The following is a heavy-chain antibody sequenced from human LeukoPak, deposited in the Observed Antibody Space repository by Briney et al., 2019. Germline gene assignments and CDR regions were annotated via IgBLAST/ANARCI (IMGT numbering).Heavy chain of an antibody. D-gene: IGHD3-22*01. J-gene: IGHJ4*02. Sequence: PGGSLRLSCAASGFTFSSYGMCWVRQAPGKGLEWVSFITTSGGSTSYADSVKGRFTISRDNPRNTLYMQMNSLRDEDTAVYYCAIMHGYYDGSGYWVQWGQGTLVTVSS. V-gene: IGHV3-23*01. CDR2: ITTSGGST. CDR1: GFTFSSYG. CDR3: AIMHGYYDGSGYWVQ.